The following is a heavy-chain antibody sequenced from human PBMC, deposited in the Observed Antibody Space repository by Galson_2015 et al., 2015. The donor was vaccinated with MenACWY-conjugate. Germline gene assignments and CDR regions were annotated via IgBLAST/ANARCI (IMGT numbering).Heavy chain of an antibody. CDR3: AKGLKGGATWDDAFDI. CDR1: GFTFSSCA. V-gene: IGHV3-23*01. CDR2: ISTSGGST. Sequence: SLRLSCAGSGFTFSSCAMTWVRQAPGKGLEWVSAISTSGGSTFYADSVKGRFTISRDNSKKTLYLQMNSLRAEDTAVYYCAKGLKGGATWDDAFDIWGQGTMVTVSS. D-gene: IGHD1-26*01. J-gene: IGHJ3*02.